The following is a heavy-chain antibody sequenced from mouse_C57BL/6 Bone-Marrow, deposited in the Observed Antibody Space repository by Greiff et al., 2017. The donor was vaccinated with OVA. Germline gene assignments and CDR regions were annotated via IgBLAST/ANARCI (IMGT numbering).Heavy chain of an antibody. D-gene: IGHD4-1*01. CDR3: TRSIANWALDY. CDR1: GYTFTSYW. V-gene: IGHV1-5*01. J-gene: IGHJ2*01. CDR2: IYPGNRDT. Sequence: VQLQQSGTVLARPGASVKMSCKTSGYTFTSYWMHWVKQRPGQGLEWIGAIYPGNRDTSYNQKFKGKAKLTAVTSASTAYMELSSLTYEDSAVYYCTRSIANWALDYWGQGTTLTVSS.